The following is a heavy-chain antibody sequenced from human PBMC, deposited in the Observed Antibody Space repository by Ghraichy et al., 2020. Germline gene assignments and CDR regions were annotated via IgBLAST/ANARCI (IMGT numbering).Heavy chain of an antibody. CDR3: ARDRGDVVGFDY. D-gene: IGHD2-21*02. J-gene: IGHJ4*02. V-gene: IGHV4-4*07. CDR2: ISGSEIT. CDR1: GGSITTYY. Sequence: SQTLSLTCTVSGGSITTYYWTWLRQPAGKGLEWIGRISGSEITNYNPSLRSRVTMSVDTSKSQFSLRLRSVTAADTAVYYCARDRGDVVGFDYWGQGTLVTVSS.